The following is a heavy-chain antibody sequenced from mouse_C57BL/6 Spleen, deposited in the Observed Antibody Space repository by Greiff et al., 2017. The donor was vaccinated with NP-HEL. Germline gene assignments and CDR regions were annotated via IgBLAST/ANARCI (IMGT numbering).Heavy chain of an antibody. V-gene: IGHV1-50*01. Sequence: QVQLQQPGAELVKPGASVKLSCKASGYTFTSYWMQWVKQRPGQGLEWIGEIDPSDSYTNYNQKFKGKATLTVDTSSSTAYMQLSSLTSEDSAVYYCARTRAMDYWGQGTSVTVPS. CDR2: IDPSDSYT. CDR1: GYTFTSYW. CDR3: ARTRAMDY. J-gene: IGHJ4*01.